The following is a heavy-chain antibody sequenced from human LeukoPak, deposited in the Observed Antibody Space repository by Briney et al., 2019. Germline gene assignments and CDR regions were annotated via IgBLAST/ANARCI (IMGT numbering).Heavy chain of an antibody. V-gene: IGHV1-69*05. J-gene: IGHJ3*02. CDR3: ARGHYDFWSGYSRAFDI. Sequence: SVSVSFNASGGTFSIYAISWVRQAPGQGHELMGGIIPIFGTPNYAQKCQGRVTITTDESTSTAYMELSSLRSGDTAVYYCARGHYDFWSGYSRAFDIWGQGTMVTVSS. CDR1: GGTFSIYA. CDR2: IIPIFGTP. D-gene: IGHD3-3*01.